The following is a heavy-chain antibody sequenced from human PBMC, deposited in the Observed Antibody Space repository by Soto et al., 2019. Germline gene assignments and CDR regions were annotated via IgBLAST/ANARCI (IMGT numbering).Heavy chain of an antibody. CDR3: ARLTGGYDFWSGYHYYYYYMDV. CDR1: GGTISSHY. Sequence: PSETLSLTCTVSGGTISSHYWSWIRQPPGQGLEWIGYIYYSGSTNYNPSLKSRVTISVDTSKNQFSLKLSSVTAADTAVYYCARLTGGYDFWSGYHYYYYYMDVWGKGTTVTVSS. D-gene: IGHD3-3*01. CDR2: IYYSGST. J-gene: IGHJ6*03. V-gene: IGHV4-59*08.